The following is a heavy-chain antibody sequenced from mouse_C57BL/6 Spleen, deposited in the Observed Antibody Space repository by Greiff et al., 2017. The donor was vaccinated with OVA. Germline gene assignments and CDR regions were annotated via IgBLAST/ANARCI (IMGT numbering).Heavy chain of an antibody. J-gene: IGHJ4*01. Sequence: VQLQQPGAELVRPGSSVKLSCKASGYTFTSYWMHWVKQRPIQGLEWIGNIDPSDSETHYNQKFKDKATLTVDKSSSTAYMQLSSLTSEDSAVYYCARSYYGSSPCAMDYWGQGTSVTVSS. D-gene: IGHD1-1*01. V-gene: IGHV1-52*01. CDR1: GYTFTSYW. CDR3: ARSYYGSSPCAMDY. CDR2: IDPSDSET.